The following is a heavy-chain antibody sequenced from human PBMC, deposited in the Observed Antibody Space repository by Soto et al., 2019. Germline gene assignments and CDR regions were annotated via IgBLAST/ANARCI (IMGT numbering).Heavy chain of an antibody. CDR3: ARFKDEVMTPFDY. D-gene: IGHD3-16*01. CDR1: GGSISSSNW. J-gene: IGHJ4*02. V-gene: IGHV4-4*02. CDR2: IYHSGST. Sequence: SETLSLTCAVSGGSISSSNWWSWVRQPPGKGLEWIGEIYHSGSTNYNPSLKSRVTISVDKSKNQFSLKLSSVTAADTAVYYCARFKDEVMTPFDYWGQGTLVTVSS.